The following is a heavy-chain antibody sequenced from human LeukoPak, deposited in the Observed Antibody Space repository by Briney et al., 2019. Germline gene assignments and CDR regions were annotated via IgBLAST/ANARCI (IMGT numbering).Heavy chain of an antibody. D-gene: IGHD2-15*01. CDR1: GFGFRVYD. J-gene: IGHJ4*02. Sequence: GGSLRLSCAASGFGFRVYDMSWVRQAPGKGLEWVSGISGSGGSTYYADSVKGRFTISRDNSKNTLYLQMNSLRVEDTAIYYCAKVTVTMAATGDYWGQGTLVTVSS. CDR3: AKVTVTMAATGDY. V-gene: IGHV3-23*01. CDR2: ISGSGGST.